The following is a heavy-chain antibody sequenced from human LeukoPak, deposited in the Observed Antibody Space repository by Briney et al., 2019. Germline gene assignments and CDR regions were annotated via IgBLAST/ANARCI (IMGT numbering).Heavy chain of an antibody. J-gene: IGHJ5*02. CDR3: ARDMGGGDWSLKWFDP. V-gene: IGHV4-59*01. Sequence: SETLSLTCTVSGGSISSYYWSWIRQPPGKGLEWIGYIYYSGSTNYNPSLKSRVTISVDTSKNQFSLKLSSVTAEDTAVYYCARDMGGGDWSLKWFDPWGQGTLVTVSS. CDR2: IYYSGST. CDR1: GGSISSYY. D-gene: IGHD3/OR15-3a*01.